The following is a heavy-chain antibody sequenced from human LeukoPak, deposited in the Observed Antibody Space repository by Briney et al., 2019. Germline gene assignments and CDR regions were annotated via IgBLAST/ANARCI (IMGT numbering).Heavy chain of an antibody. Sequence: GRSLRLSCAAAGFTFSHYGMHWVRQAPGKGLEWVAVIWSDGTNQYYGNSVKGRFTIPRDDSGNTVYLQMNSLRPEDTGVYYCARDAQRGFDYSNSLEYWGQGTPVTVST. CDR3: ARDAQRGFDYSNSLEY. CDR2: IWSDGTNQ. CDR1: GFTFSHYG. V-gene: IGHV3-33*01. D-gene: IGHD4-11*01. J-gene: IGHJ4*02.